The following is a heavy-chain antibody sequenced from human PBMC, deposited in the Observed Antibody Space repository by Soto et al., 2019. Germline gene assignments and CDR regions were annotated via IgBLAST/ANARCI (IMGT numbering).Heavy chain of an antibody. Sequence: ASVKVSCKASGYTFTGYYMHWVRQAPGQGLEWMGWINPNSGGTNYAQKFQGWVTMTRDTSIRTAYMELSRLRSDDTAVFYGARTIGYCSGGSCASQYYDYGMEVWGQGTTVTVSS. CDR1: GYTFTGYY. CDR2: INPNSGGT. CDR3: ARTIGYCSGGSCASQYYDYGMEV. D-gene: IGHD2-15*01. J-gene: IGHJ6*02. V-gene: IGHV1-2*04.